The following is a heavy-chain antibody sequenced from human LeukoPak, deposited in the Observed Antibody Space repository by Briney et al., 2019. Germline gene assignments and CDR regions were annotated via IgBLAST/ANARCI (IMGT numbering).Heavy chain of an antibody. CDR3: ARARYYYDRGFDY. D-gene: IGHD3-22*01. CDR1: GYTFTSYD. V-gene: IGHV1-8*03. Sequence: ASVKVSCKTSGYTFTSYDINWVRQATGQGLEWMGWMNPNSGNTGYAQKFQGRVTITRNTSISTAYMELSSLRSEDTAVYYCARARYYYDRGFDYWGQGTLVTVSS. J-gene: IGHJ4*02. CDR2: MNPNSGNT.